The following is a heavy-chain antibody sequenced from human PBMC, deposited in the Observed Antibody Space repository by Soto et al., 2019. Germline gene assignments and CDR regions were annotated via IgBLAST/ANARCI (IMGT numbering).Heavy chain of an antibody. CDR2: IRAYNGNT. CDR3: ARRTDVGGAHRPKYPQY. CDR1: GYTFPSYG. V-gene: IGHV1-18*04. D-gene: IGHD2-2*02. J-gene: IGHJ4*02. Sequence: VLVKVCRKSSGYTFPSYGISCVRLVPGQGLERRGWIRAYNGNTNHAQKLQGRVSLTTDTSTSTAYIELRSLRPGDTAEYYCARRTDVGGAHRPKYPQYWGQGXLVNDYS.